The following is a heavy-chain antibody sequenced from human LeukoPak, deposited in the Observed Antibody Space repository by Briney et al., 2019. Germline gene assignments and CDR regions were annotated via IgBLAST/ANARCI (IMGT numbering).Heavy chain of an antibody. D-gene: IGHD6-13*01. V-gene: IGHV3-23*01. CDR2: MSGSGRTT. CDR1: GFTFSSNA. J-gene: IGHJ4*02. CDR3: GTHSSSWDHFDY. Sequence: GGSLRLSCVASGFTFSSNAMSWVRQAPGKGLEWVSGMSGSGRTTYYADSVKGRFTISRDNSKNTLYMQMNSLRAGDTAVYYCGTHSSSWDHFDYWGQGTLVTVSS.